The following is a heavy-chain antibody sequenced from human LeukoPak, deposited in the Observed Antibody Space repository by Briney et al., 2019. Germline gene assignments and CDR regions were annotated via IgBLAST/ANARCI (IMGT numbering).Heavy chain of an antibody. D-gene: IGHD3-9*01. CDR3: ATGREYYDILTGYFDY. CDR1: GFTFSSYS. CDR2: ISSSSSTI. V-gene: IGHV3-48*01. Sequence: GGSLRLSCAASGFTFSSYSMNWVRQAPGKGLEWVSYISSSSSTIYYADSVKGRFTISRDNAKNSLYLQMNSLRAEDTAVYYCATGREYYDILTGYFDYWGQGTPVTVSS. J-gene: IGHJ4*02.